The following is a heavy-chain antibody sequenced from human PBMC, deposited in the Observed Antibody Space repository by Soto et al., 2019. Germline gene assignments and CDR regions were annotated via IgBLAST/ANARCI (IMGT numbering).Heavy chain of an antibody. V-gene: IGHV3-30-3*01. CDR2: ISYDGSNK. CDR3: ARVSPKKSSGHMDV. J-gene: IGHJ6*02. CDR1: GFTFSSYA. Sequence: PGGSLRLSCAASGFTFSSYAMHWVRQAPGKGLEWVAVISYDGSNKYYADSVKGRFTISRDNSKNTLYLQMNSLRAEDTAVYYCARVSPKKSSGHMDVWGQGTTVTVSS. D-gene: IGHD6-25*01.